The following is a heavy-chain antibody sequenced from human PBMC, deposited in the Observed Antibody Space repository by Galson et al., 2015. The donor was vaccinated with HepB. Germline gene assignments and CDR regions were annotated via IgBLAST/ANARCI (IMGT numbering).Heavy chain of an antibody. CDR2: IYADGST. CDR1: GGSISSAGFY. D-gene: IGHD4-17*01. CDR3: VGYGDLPWY. Sequence: ILSLTCSVSGGSISSAGFYWNWIRHHPGKGLEWMGYIYADGSTYYNPSLNSRLSISADTSKNQFSLKLSSVTSADTAVYYCVGYGDLPWYWGQGTLVTVSS. V-gene: IGHV4-31*03. J-gene: IGHJ4*02.